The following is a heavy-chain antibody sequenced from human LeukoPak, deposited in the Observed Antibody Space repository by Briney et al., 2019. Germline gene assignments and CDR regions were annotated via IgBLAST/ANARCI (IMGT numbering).Heavy chain of an antibody. CDR2: ISNNGGST. D-gene: IGHD3-3*01. J-gene: IGHJ4*02. CDR3: ARDQAAAFWSGYYPDY. CDR1: GFTFSIYA. Sequence: SGGSLRLSCAASGFTFSIYAMHWVRQAPGKGLEYVSAISNNGGSTYYANSVKGRFTISRDNSKNTLYLQMGSLRAEDMAVYYCARDQAAAFWSGYYPDYWGQGTLVTVSS. V-gene: IGHV3-64*01.